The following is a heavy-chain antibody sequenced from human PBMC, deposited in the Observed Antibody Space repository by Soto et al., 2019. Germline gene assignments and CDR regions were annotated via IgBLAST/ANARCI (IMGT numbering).Heavy chain of an antibody. CDR2: ISSGSGYT. D-gene: IGHD2-8*02. CDR3: ARTAVVAVAGTSHWWCSP. CDR1: GFTFSDYY. Sequence: GGSLRLSCTASGFTFSDYYMSWIRRAPGKGLEWVSYISSGSGYTDYADSVKGRFTISRDNAKNSLYLQMNSLGADDTGIYFFARTAVVAVAGTSHWWCSPWNQGNL. J-gene: IGHJ5*02. V-gene: IGHV3-11*06.